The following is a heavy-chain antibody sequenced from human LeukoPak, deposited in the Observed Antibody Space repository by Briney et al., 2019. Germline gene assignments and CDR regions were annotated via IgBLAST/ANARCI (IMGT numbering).Heavy chain of an antibody. J-gene: IGHJ4*02. CDR2: IYYSGIT. Sequence: SVTLSLTCTVSGGSISSSDYYWGWIRQPPGKGLEWIGNIYYSGITFYNPSLKSRVAISVDTSKNQLSLKLTSVTAADTAVYYCARRVFNSGSHDYWGQGTLVTVSS. CDR1: GGSISSSDYY. D-gene: IGHD3-10*01. V-gene: IGHV4-39*01. CDR3: ARRVFNSGSHDY.